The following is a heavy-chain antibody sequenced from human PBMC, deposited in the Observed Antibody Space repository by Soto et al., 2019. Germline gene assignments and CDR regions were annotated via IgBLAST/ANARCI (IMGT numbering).Heavy chain of an antibody. CDR2: ISGSGGST. V-gene: IGHV3-23*01. CDR1: GFSFSSYA. J-gene: IGHJ6*02. Sequence: GGSLRLSCAASGFSFSSYAMSWVRQPPGKGLEWVSGISGSGGSTYYADSVKGRFTISRDNSKNTLYLQMNSLRVEDTAVYYCAKGEESIVVAISSYYGMDVWGRGTTVTVSS. CDR3: AKGEESIVVAISSYYGMDV. D-gene: IGHD3-22*01.